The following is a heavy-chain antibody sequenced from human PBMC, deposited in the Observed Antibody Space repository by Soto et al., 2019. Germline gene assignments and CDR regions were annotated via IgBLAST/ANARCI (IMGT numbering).Heavy chain of an antibody. CDR2: ISYDGSNK. J-gene: IGHJ3*02. V-gene: IGHV3-30-3*01. CDR3: ARDPDSSSWPQGAFDI. Sequence: QVQLVESGGGVVQPGVSLRFSCAASGFTFSDDAMHWVRQAPGKGLEWVAVISYDGSNKHYADSVQGRFTISRDNSKNTLYLQMNSLRAEDTAVYYCARDPDSSSWPQGAFDIWGQGTMVTVSS. CDR1: GFTFSDDA. D-gene: IGHD6-13*01.